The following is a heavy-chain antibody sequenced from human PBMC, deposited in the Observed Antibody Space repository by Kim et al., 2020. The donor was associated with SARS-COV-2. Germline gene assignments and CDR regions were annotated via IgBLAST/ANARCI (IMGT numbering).Heavy chain of an antibody. V-gene: IGHV1-2*06. J-gene: IGHJ4*02. CDR2: INPNSGGT. Sequence: ASVKVSCKASGYTFTGYYMHWVRQAPGQGLEWMGRINPNSGGTNYAQKFQGRVTMTRDTSISTAYMELSRLRSDDTAVYFCARDLSGLAARLFDYWGQGTLVTISS. CDR3: ARDLSGLAARLFDY. D-gene: IGHD6-6*01. CDR1: GYTFTGYY.